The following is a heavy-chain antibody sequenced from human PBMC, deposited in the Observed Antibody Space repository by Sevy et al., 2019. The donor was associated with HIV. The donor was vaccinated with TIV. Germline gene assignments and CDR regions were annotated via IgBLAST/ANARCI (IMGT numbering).Heavy chain of an antibody. CDR1: GGSISSGDYY. D-gene: IGHD2-2*01. Sequence: SETLSLTCTVSGGSISSGDYYWSWIRQSPGKGLEWIGYIYYSGTTYYNPSLKSRITISVDTSKNQFSLKLSSVTAADTAVYYCARYCVSISPHNWFDPWGQGTLVTVSS. J-gene: IGHJ5*02. V-gene: IGHV4-30-4*01. CDR2: IYYSGTT. CDR3: ARYCVSISPHNWFDP.